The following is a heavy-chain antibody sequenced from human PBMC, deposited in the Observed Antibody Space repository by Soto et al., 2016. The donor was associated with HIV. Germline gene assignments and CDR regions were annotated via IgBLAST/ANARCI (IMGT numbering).Heavy chain of an antibody. V-gene: IGHV4-59*01. CDR3: ARAPXAPMIDNWFDP. Sequence: QVQLQESGPGLVKPSETLSLTCTVSGGSISSYYWSWIRQPPGKGLEWIGYIYYSGSTKYNPSLKSRVTISVDTSKNQLSLKLNSVTAADTAVYYCARAPXAPMIDNWFDPGAREPWSPSPQ. CDR1: GGSISSYY. D-gene: IGHD3-22*01. J-gene: IGHJ5*02. CDR2: IYYSGST.